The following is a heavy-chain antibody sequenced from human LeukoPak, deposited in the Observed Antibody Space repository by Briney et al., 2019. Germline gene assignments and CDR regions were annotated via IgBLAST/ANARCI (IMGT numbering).Heavy chain of an antibody. D-gene: IGHD4-11*01. CDR3: ARDETVTSFYYYYGMDV. CDR2: ITPMFGTA. CDR1: GGTFSSYD. Sequence: GSSVKVSCKASGGTFSSYDISWVRQAPGQGLEWMGGITPMFGTANHAQKFQGRVTITAVESMSTVYMELSSLRFEDTAVYYCARDETVTSFYYYYGMDVWGQGTTVTVSS. V-gene: IGHV1-69*01. J-gene: IGHJ6*02.